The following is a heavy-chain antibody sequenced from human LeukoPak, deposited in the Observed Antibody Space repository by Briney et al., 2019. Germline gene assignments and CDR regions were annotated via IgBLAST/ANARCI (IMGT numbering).Heavy chain of an antibody. Sequence: RSGGSLRLSCAASGFTFSSYAMHWVRQAPGKGLEWVAVISYDGSNKYYADSVKGRFTISRNNSKNTLYLQMNSLRAEDTAVYYCARDSRITMVRGVTSWGMDVWGQGTTVTVSS. J-gene: IGHJ6*02. CDR2: ISYDGSNK. D-gene: IGHD3-10*01. CDR3: ARDSRITMVRGVTSWGMDV. V-gene: IGHV3-30-3*01. CDR1: GFTFSSYA.